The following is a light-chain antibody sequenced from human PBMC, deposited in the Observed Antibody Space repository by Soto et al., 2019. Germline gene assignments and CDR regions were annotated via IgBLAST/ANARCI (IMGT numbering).Light chain of an antibody. CDR1: NIGSKS. J-gene: IGLJ3*02. V-gene: IGLV3-21*01. CDR3: QVWDNWV. Sequence: SYELTQPPSVSVAPGNTARIICGGNNIGSKSVYWYQQKPGQAPALVIYYDSDRPSGIPERFSGSNSGNTATLTISRVEAGDEAHYYCQVWDNWVFGGGTKLTVL. CDR2: YDS.